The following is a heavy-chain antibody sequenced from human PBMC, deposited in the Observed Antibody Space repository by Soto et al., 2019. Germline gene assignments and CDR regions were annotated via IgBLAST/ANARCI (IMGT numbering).Heavy chain of an antibody. CDR1: GFTFSSYW. CDR2: IKEDGSEK. D-gene: IGHD2-21*02. V-gene: IGHV3-7*03. CDR3: VRAPRKSVEYCGGDCFRRYDS. Sequence: SGGSLRLSCVASGFTFSSYWMGWVRQTPGKGLQWVANIKEDGSEKYYVGSVKGRCTISRDNTENSLFLHLNSLTAEDTAVYYCVRAPRKSVEYCGGDCFRRYDSWGQGTLVTVSS. J-gene: IGHJ4*02.